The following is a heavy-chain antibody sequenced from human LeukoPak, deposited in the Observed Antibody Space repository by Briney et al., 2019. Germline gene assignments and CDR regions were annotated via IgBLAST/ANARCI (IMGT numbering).Heavy chain of an antibody. CDR3: ARSWQGGFDQ. D-gene: IGHD2-15*01. J-gene: IGHJ4*02. Sequence: PGGSLTLSCTASGFTFSSYWMSWVRQAPGKGLEWVANINQDGSEKYYAYSEKRRFTISRDNAKNSLNLQMNSLRVDATAVYYCARSWQGGFDQWGQGTLVTVCS. CDR1: GFTFSSYW. V-gene: IGHV3-7*01. CDR2: INQDGSEK.